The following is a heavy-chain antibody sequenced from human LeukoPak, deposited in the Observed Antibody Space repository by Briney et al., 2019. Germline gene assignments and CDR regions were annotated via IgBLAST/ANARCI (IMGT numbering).Heavy chain of an antibody. CDR2: ISSHSSYM. CDR1: GFTFTSYT. J-gene: IGHJ4*02. V-gene: IGHV3-21*01. Sequence: GGSLRLSCAASGFTFTSYTMDWVRQAPGKGLAWVSSISSHSSYMFYADSVKGRFTISRDNAKNSLYLQMNSLRAEDTAVYYCARDGDGYNLDYWGQGILVTVSS. CDR3: ARDGDGYNLDY. D-gene: IGHD5-24*01.